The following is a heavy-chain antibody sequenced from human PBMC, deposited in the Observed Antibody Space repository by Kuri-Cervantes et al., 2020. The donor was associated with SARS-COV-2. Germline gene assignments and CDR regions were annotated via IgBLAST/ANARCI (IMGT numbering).Heavy chain of an antibody. CDR2: ISYDGSNK. J-gene: IGHJ4*02. Sequence: LSLTCAASGFTFSSYAMHWVRQAPGKGLEWVAVISYDGSNKYYADSVKGRFTISRDNSKNTVFLQMNSLRAEDTALYYCAKSLPAGTWSFDYWGPGTLVTVSS. CDR3: AKSLPAGTWSFDY. CDR1: GFTFSSYA. V-gene: IGHV3-30-3*02. D-gene: IGHD6-19*01.